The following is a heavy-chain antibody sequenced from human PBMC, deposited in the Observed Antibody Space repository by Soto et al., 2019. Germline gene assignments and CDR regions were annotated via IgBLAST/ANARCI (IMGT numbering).Heavy chain of an antibody. CDR1: GYSFTTLQ. V-gene: IGHV1-8*01. D-gene: IGHD3-10*01. CDR3: ARGSPGPVDH. J-gene: IGHJ4*02. CDR2: MNPHSGDT. Sequence: ASVKVSCEASGYSFTTLQVNWARHAAGQGLEWIGWMNPHSGDTGYAQKFQGRVTMTRDISLNTAYLELRSLTSEDTAVYFCARGSPGPVDHWGQGTLVTVSS.